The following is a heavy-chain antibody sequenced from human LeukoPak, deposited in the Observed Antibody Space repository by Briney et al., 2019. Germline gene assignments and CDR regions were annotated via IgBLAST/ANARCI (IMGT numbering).Heavy chain of an antibody. CDR3: ATRLRRWLQLQYFQH. J-gene: IGHJ1*01. CDR2: INPNSGGT. V-gene: IGHV1-2*02. CDR1: GYTFTDYY. D-gene: IGHD5-24*01. Sequence: ASVKVSCKASGYTFTDYYIHWVRQAPGQGLEWLGWINPNSGGTKYAQKFQGRVTMTRDTSTSTVYMELSSLRSEDTAVYYCATRLRRWLQLQYFQHWGQGTLVTVSS.